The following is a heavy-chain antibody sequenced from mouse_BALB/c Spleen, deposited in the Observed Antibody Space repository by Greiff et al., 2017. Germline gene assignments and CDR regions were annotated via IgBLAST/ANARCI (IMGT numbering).Heavy chain of an antibody. CDR2: INPSNGGT. CDR1: GYTFTSYW. J-gene: IGHJ4*01. CDR3: ARGHYGSSYYAMDY. V-gene: IGHV1S81*02. Sequence: QVHVKQPGSELVRPGTSVKLSCKASGYTFTSYWMHWVKQRPGQGLEWIGGINPSNGGTNFNEKFKSKATLTVDKSSSTAYMQLSSLTSDDSAVYYCARGHYGSSYYAMDYWGQGTSVTVSS. D-gene: IGHD1-1*01.